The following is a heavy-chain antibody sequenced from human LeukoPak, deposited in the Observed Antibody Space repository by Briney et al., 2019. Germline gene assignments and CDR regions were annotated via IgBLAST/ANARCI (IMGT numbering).Heavy chain of an antibody. CDR1: GFSLRTSGVG. V-gene: IGHV2-5*01. CDR3: ALNRDYYGSGSYSLQPNWFDP. CDR2: IYWHDDK. D-gene: IGHD3-10*01. Sequence: SGPTLLHPTQTLTLTFTFSGFSLRTSGVGVGWIRQPPGKALEWLSLIYWHDDKRYSPSLKSRLTITKDTSKTQVVLTMTNMDPVDTATYYCALNRDYYGSGSYSLQPNWFDPWGQGTLVTVSS. J-gene: IGHJ5*02.